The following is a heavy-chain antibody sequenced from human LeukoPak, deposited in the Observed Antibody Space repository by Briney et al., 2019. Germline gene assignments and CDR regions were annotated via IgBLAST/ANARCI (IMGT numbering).Heavy chain of an antibody. D-gene: IGHD2-15*01. CDR3: ARELGYCSGGSCYPIS. Sequence: SETLSLTCTVSGGSISSYYWSWIRQPPGKGLEWIGHIYYSGSTNYNTSLKSRVTISVDKSKNQFSLKLSSVTAADTDVYYCARELGYCSGGSCYPISWGQGTLVTVSS. CDR1: GGSISSYY. CDR2: IYYSGST. J-gene: IGHJ4*02. V-gene: IGHV4-59*12.